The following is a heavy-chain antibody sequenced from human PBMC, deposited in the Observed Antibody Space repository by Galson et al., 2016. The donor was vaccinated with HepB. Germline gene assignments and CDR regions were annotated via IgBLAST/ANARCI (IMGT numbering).Heavy chain of an antibody. CDR1: GYTFTTYH. CDR3: ARDPTPIGTTNKSFFFDY. J-gene: IGHJ4*02. Sequence: SVKVSCKASGYTFTTYHMHWVRQAPGQGLEWMGIVNPNGGITSYAQKFQGRVTVTRDTSTSTFYMELSSLRSEDTAVYYYARDPTPIGTTNKSFFFDYWGQGTLVTVSS. CDR2: VNPNGGIT. V-gene: IGHV1-46*01. D-gene: IGHD1-1*01.